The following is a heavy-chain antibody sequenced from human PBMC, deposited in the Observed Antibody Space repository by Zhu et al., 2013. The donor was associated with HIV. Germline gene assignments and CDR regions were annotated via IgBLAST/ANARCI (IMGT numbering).Heavy chain of an antibody. J-gene: IGHJ6*04. CDR1: GYTFTAYY. V-gene: IGHV1-46*01. D-gene: IGHD3-10*01. CDR2: INPLTGGT. Sequence: VQLLQSGAAMRKPGASLKLACRTSGYTFTAYYLHWVRQAPGQRLEWMGEINPLTGGTTYARNFQGRVAMTSDTSTHTVYLDLKSLTLNDTAVYYCASHTGVVSVVRGAGMDVWGTGTTVIVSS. CDR3: ASHTGVVSVVRGAGMDV.